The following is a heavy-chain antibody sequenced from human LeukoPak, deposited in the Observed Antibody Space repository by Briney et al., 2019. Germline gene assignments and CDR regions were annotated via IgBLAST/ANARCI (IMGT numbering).Heavy chain of an antibody. CDR2: INHSGST. CDR1: GGSFSGYY. CDR3: ARERDILTGYYVARKYYFDY. D-gene: IGHD3-9*01. V-gene: IGHV4-34*01. J-gene: IGHJ4*02. Sequence: SETLSLTCAVYGGSFSGYYWSWIRQPPGKGLEWIGEINHSGSTNYNPSLKSRVTISVDTSKNQFSLKLSSVTAADTAVYYCARERDILTGYYVARKYYFDYWGQGTLVTVSS.